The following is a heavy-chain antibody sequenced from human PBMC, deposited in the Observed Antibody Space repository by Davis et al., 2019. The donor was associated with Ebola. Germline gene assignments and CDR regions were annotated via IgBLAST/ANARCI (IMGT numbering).Heavy chain of an antibody. J-gene: IGHJ5*01. CDR1: GFTFSRYW. CDR2: IKQDGSDK. CDR3: ARGSGWSGVVS. V-gene: IGHV3-7*03. D-gene: IGHD6-19*01. Sequence: GESLKIPCAASGFTFSRYWMSWVCQAPGKGLEWVANIKQDGSDKNYVDPVKGRFTISRDNAKNSLYLQMNSLRTEDTAVYYCARGSGWSGVVSWGQGTLVTVSS.